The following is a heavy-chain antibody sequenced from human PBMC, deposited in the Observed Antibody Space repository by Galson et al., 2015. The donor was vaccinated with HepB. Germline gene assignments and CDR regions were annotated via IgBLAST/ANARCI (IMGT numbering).Heavy chain of an antibody. CDR3: TRVRHLARGMDV. Sequence: CAISGDSVSTNIVAWNWIRQSPSRGLEWLGRTYYRSKWYNDCAVSVQSRITINPDTSRNQFSLQLNSVTPEDTSVYYCTRVRHLARGMDVWGQGTTVTVSS. J-gene: IGHJ6*02. V-gene: IGHV6-1*01. D-gene: IGHD5-12*01. CDR1: GDSVSTNIVA. CDR2: TYYRSKWYN.